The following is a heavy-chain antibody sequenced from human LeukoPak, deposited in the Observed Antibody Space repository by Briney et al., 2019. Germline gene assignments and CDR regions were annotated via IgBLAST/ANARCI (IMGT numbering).Heavy chain of an antibody. CDR3: ARDGRSGWYEVGFDY. CDR1: GGSISSGSYY. D-gene: IGHD6-19*01. J-gene: IGHJ4*02. V-gene: IGHV4-61*02. CDR2: IYTSGST. Sequence: SQTLSLTCTVSGGSISSGSYYWSWIRQPAGKGLEWIGRIYTSGSTNYNPSLKSRVTISVDTSKNQFSLKLSSVTAADTAVYYCARDGRSGWYEVGFDYWGQGTLVTVSS.